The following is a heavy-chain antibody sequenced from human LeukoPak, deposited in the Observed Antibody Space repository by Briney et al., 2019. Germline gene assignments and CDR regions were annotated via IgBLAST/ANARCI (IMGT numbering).Heavy chain of an antibody. CDR3: AKDAQGYYYDSSGYWGY. J-gene: IGHJ4*02. D-gene: IGHD3-22*01. Sequence: GGSLRLSCAASGFTFSSYAMSWVRQAPGKGLEWVSAIGGSGGSTYYADSVKGRFTISRDNSKNTQYLQMNSLRAEDTAVYYCAKDAQGYYYDSSGYWGYWGQGTLVTVSS. V-gene: IGHV3-23*01. CDR1: GFTFSSYA. CDR2: IGGSGGST.